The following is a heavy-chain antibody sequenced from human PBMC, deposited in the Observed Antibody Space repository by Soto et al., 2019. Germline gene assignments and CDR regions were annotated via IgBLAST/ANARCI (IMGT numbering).Heavy chain of an antibody. CDR2: IYYSGST. J-gene: IGHJ3*02. CDR3: ARHGWPLTMATIGEHAFDI. D-gene: IGHD5-12*01. CDR1: GGSISSGDYY. Sequence: SETLSLTCTVSGGSISSGDYYWSWIRQPPGKGLEWIGYIYYSGSTYYNPSLKSRVTISVDTSKNQFSLKLSSVTAADTAVYYCARHGWPLTMATIGEHAFDIWGQGTMVTVSS. V-gene: IGHV4-30-4*01.